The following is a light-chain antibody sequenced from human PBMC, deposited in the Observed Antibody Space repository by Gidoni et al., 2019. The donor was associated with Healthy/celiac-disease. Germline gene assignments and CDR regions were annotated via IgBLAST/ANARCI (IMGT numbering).Light chain of an antibody. CDR1: QSVSSSY. V-gene: IGKV3-20*01. CDR3: QQYGSSPTWT. Sequence: EIVLTQPPGTLSLSPGERATLSCRASQSVSSSYLAWYQQKPGQAPRLLIYGASSRATGIPDRFSGSGSGTDFTITISRLEPEDFAVYYCQQYGSSPTWTFGQGTKVEIK. CDR2: GAS. J-gene: IGKJ1*01.